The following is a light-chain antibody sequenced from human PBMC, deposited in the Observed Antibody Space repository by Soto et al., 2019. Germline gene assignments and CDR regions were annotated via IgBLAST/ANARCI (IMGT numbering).Light chain of an antibody. CDR3: PKYNSALT. J-gene: IGKJ5*01. CDR1: QSISSW. V-gene: IGKV1-27*01. CDR2: SAS. Sequence: EIQMTQSPSTLSASVGAIVTITCRASQSISSWLAWYPPKPGKVPTILIYSASTLQSGVPSRFSGSGSGTDFTLTISRLQPEEVATYFCPKYNSALTFGPGTRLEIK.